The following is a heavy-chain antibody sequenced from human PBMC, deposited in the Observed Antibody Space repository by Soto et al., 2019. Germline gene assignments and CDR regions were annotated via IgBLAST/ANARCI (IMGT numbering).Heavy chain of an antibody. CDR3: ARSVAVPGAHIDY. V-gene: IGHV4-59*01. D-gene: IGHD6-19*01. J-gene: IGHJ4*02. CDR2: VYYTGST. CDR1: GGSISGSY. Sequence: SETLSLTCSVSGGSISGSYWSWIRQSPGKGLEWLGYVYYTGSTNYTPCLRSRVSISVDTSKNEFSLRLSSVTAADTAVYFCARSVAVPGAHIDYWGRGTQVTVSS.